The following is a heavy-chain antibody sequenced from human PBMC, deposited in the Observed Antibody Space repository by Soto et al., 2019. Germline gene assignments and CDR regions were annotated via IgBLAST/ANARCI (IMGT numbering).Heavy chain of an antibody. V-gene: IGHV1-69*06. CDR1: GGAFRSST. Sequence: QVQLVQSGAEVKKPGSSVKVSCKASGGAFRSSTISCVRQAPGHGLEWMGGITPIFGAANYAQKFEGRVTISADNSTTTAYMDLRNLTSEDTAVYYCARSEMAVAHRVGMDVWGQGTTVIVAS. CDR2: ITPIFGAA. D-gene: IGHD6-19*01. CDR3: ARSEMAVAHRVGMDV. J-gene: IGHJ6*02.